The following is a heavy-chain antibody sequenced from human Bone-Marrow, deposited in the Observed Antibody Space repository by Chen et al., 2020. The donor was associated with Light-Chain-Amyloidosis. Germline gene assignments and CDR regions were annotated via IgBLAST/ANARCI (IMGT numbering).Heavy chain of an antibody. Sequence: EVQLEQSGPEVKKPGESLKISCKGSGYTFPNYWIGWVRQMPGKGLEWMGVLYPDDSDARDSPSVECQVTISADKAITTAYLQWRILKASDSAMYYCATRTDDYNFDYWGQGTLVTVSS. CDR1: GYTFPNYW. V-gene: IGHV5-51*01. CDR2: LYPDDSDA. D-gene: IGHD4-4*01. CDR3: ATRTDDYNFDY. J-gene: IGHJ4*02.